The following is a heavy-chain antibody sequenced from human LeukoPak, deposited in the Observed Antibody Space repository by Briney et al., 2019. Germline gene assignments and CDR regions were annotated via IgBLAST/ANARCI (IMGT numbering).Heavy chain of an antibody. J-gene: IGHJ3*01. CDR1: GGSISSDSYY. CDR2: IYTSGST. V-gene: IGHV4-61*02. CDR3: ARGSMIVVVVD. D-gene: IGHD3-22*01. Sequence: SSETLSLTCTVSGGSISSDSYYWSWIRQPAGKGLEWIGRIYTSGSTNYNPSLKSRVTISVDTSKNQFSLKLSSVTAADTAVYYCARGSMIVVVVDWGQGTMVTVSS.